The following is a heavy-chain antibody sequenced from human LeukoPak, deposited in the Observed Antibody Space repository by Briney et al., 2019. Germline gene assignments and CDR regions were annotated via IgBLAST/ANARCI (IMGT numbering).Heavy chain of an antibody. CDR3: ATPPRGIAAAGTLPYMDV. Sequence: SETLSLTCAVYGGSFSGYYWSCIRQPPGKGLEWIGEINHSGSTNYNPSLKSRVTISVDTSKNQFSLKLSSVTAADTAVYYCATPPRGIAAAGTLPYMDVWGKGTTVTVSS. CDR1: GGSFSGYY. CDR2: INHSGST. J-gene: IGHJ6*03. V-gene: IGHV4-34*01. D-gene: IGHD6-13*01.